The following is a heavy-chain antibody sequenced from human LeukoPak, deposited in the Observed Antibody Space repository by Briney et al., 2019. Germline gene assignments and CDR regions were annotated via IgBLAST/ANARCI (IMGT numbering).Heavy chain of an antibody. CDR3: ATWSFVRSSGWSFDY. D-gene: IGHD6-19*01. V-gene: IGHV1-24*01. J-gene: IGHJ4*02. Sequence: ASVNVSCKVSGYTLTELSMHWVRQAPGKGLEWMGGFYPEDGETIYAQKFQGRVTMTEDTSTDTAYMELSSLRSEDTAVYYCATWSFVRSSGWSFDYWGQGTLVTVSS. CDR1: GYTLTELS. CDR2: FYPEDGET.